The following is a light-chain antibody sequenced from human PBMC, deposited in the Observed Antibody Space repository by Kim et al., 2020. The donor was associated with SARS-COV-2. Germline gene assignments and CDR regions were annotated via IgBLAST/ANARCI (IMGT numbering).Light chain of an antibody. CDR1: QSVSVDY. CDR2: AAS. Sequence: SPGERATLSCRASQSVSVDYLAWYQQKPGQTPRLLIHAASTRATGIPDRFTGSGSGTDFTLTINRLEPDDFAVYYCQVYGGSPPYTFGQGTKL. J-gene: IGKJ2*01. CDR3: QVYGGSPPYT. V-gene: IGKV3-20*01.